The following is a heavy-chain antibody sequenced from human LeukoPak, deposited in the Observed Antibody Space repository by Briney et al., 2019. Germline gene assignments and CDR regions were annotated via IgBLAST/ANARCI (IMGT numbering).Heavy chain of an antibody. CDR1: GYTFTGYY. J-gene: IGHJ4*02. CDR3: ARGGLMDYVWGSYRYTEDYFDY. D-gene: IGHD3-16*02. V-gene: IGHV1-2*02. Sequence: ASVKVSCKASGYTFTGYYMHWVRQAPGRGLEWMGWINPNSGGTNYAQKFQGRVTMTRDTSISTAYMELSRLRSDDTAVYYCARGGLMDYVWGSYRYTEDYFDYWGQGTLVTVSS. CDR2: INPNSGGT.